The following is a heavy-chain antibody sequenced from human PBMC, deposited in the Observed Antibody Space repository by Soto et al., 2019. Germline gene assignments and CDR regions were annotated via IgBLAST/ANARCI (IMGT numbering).Heavy chain of an antibody. V-gene: IGHV4-31*03. CDR1: GGSISSYGYY. CDR2: IYYSGTT. D-gene: IGHD6-13*01. CDR3: ARDQAAAGTFFAY. J-gene: IGHJ4*01. Sequence: QVQLQESGPGLVKPSQTLSLTCTVSGGSISSYGYYWTWIRQHPGKGLEWIGYIYYSGTTYYNQALKSRITMSVDTSRNQPSLKVSSVTGADTAVYYGARDQAAAGTFFAYWGHGSLVTVAS.